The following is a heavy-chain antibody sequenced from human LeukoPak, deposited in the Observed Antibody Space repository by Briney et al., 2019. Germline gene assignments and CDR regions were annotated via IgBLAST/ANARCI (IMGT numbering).Heavy chain of an antibody. V-gene: IGHV4-59*01. CDR3: ARTLLWSARWFDP. Sequence: PSETLSLTCTVSGGSISSYYWSWIRQPPGKGLEWIGYIYYSGSTNYNPSLKSRVTISVDTSKNQFSLKLSSVTAADTAVYYCARTLLWSARWFDPWGQGTLVTVSS. D-gene: IGHD3-10*01. CDR2: IYYSGST. CDR1: GGSISSYY. J-gene: IGHJ5*02.